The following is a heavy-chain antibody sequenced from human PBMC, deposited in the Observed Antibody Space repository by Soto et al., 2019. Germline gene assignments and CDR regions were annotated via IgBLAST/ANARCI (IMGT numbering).Heavy chain of an antibody. V-gene: IGHV3-30-3*01. CDR1: EFSFSSYS. J-gene: IGHJ4*02. Sequence: SLRLSCAASEFSFSSYSMHWVRQAPGKGLEWVAVISYDGSNNYYADSVKGRFTISRDNSKNTLYLHMNSLNAEDTAVYYCARDPRRHYYDSSGYPLPYYFDFWGQGTLVTVTS. D-gene: IGHD3-22*01. CDR3: ARDPRRHYYDSSGYPLPYYFDF. CDR2: ISYDGSNN.